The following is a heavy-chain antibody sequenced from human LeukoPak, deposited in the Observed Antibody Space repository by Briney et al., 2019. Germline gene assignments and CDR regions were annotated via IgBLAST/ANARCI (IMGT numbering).Heavy chain of an antibody. CDR1: GFTFTNAW. Sequence: GGSLRLSSAASGFTFTNAWMSWVREAPGKGLEWGGRIKSKTDGGTTDYAAPVKGRFTISRDDSKNTLYLQMNSLKTEDTAVYYCTTGLSYWGQGTLVTVSS. V-gene: IGHV3-15*01. CDR2: IKSKTDGGTT. CDR3: TTGLSY. D-gene: IGHD4/OR15-4a*01. J-gene: IGHJ4*02.